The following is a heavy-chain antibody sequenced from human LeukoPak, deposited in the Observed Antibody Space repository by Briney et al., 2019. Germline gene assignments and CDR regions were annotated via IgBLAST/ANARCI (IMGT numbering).Heavy chain of an antibody. CDR2: ISGSGGST. D-gene: IGHD3-10*01. J-gene: IGHJ4*02. CDR1: RFTFSSYD. CDR3: AKESFPYGSGSYYHFDY. Sequence: GGSLRLSCAASRFTFSSYDMTWVRQAPGKGLEWVSAISGSGGSTYYADSVKGRFTISRDNSKNTLYLQKNSLRAEETAVYYCAKESFPYGSGSYYHFDYWGQGTLVTVSS. V-gene: IGHV3-23*01.